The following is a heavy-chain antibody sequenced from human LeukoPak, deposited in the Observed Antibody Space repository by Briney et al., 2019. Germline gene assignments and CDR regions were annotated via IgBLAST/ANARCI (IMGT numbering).Heavy chain of an antibody. CDR3: ARGPQILTMIVVVITSGSDY. J-gene: IGHJ4*02. Sequence: VASVKVSCKASGYTFTGYYMHWVRQAPGQGLEWMGWINPNSGGTNYAQKFQGRVTMTRDTSISTAYMELSRLRSDDTAVYYCARGPQILTMIVVVITSGSDYWGQGTLVTVSS. D-gene: IGHD3-22*01. V-gene: IGHV1-2*02. CDR1: GYTFTGYY. CDR2: INPNSGGT.